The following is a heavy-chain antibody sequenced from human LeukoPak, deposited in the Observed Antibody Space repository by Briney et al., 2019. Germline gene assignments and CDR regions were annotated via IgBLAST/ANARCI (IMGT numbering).Heavy chain of an antibody. D-gene: IGHD5-24*01. J-gene: IGHJ4*02. CDR2: IRSKAYGGTT. CDR3: TKDGYNPAGFDY. V-gene: IGHV3-49*03. CDR1: GFTFGDYA. Sequence: GGSLRLSCTASGFTFGDYAMSWFRQAPGKGLEWVGFIRSKAYGGTTEYAASVKGRSTISRDDSKSIAYLQMNSLKTEDTAVYYYTKDGYNPAGFDYWGQGALVTVSS.